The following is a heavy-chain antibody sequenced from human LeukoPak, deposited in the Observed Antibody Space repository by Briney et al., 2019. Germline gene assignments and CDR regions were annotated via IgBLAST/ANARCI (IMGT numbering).Heavy chain of an antibody. CDR1: GYTFTSYY. Sequence: ASVKVSCKASGYTFTSYYMQWVRQAPGQGLEWIGVIDPDGGSRIYAQKFQGRVTMTRDTSTSTVYMELSSLSSEDTAVYYCARERSNTQAMAMGASWLDPWGQGTPVTVSS. J-gene: IGHJ5*02. CDR2: IDPDGGSR. CDR3: ARERSNTQAMAMGASWLDP. D-gene: IGHD5-18*01. V-gene: IGHV1-46*01.